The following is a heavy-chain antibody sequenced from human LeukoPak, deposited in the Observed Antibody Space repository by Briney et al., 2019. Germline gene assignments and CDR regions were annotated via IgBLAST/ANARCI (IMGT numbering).Heavy chain of an antibody. CDR3: GFFGGCSSTRKGDYFDY. Sequence: SETLSLTCAVYGGSFSGYYWSWIRQPPGKGLEWIGEINHSGSTNYNPSLKSRVTISVDTSKNQFSLKLSSVTAADTAVYQEGFFGGCSSTRKGDYFDYWGQGTLVTVSS. CDR1: GGSFSGYY. V-gene: IGHV4-34*01. CDR2: INHSGST. D-gene: IGHD2-2*01. J-gene: IGHJ4*02.